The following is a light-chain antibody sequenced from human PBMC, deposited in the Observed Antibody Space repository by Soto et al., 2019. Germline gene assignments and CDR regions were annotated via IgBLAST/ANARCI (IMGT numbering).Light chain of an antibody. V-gene: IGKV1-5*01. J-gene: IGKJ1*01. Sequence: DIQMTQSPSTLSASVGDRVTITCRASQSISSWLAWYQQKPGKAPKLLIYDASSLESGVPSRFSGSGSGTEFTLTISSLQPDDFATYYCQQYNTPVGFGQGTKVEIK. CDR3: QQYNTPVG. CDR2: DAS. CDR1: QSISSW.